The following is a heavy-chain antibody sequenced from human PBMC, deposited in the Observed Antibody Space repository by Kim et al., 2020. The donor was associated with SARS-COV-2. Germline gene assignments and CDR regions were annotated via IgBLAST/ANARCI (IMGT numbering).Heavy chain of an antibody. D-gene: IGHD3-16*01. Sequence: DGNHKYYADSVKGRFTISRDNSQNTVYVQMNTLRVEDTAVYYCVRDGGDYWGQGTLVTVSS. CDR2: DGNHK. V-gene: IGHV3-30-3*01. J-gene: IGHJ4*02. CDR3: VRDGGDY.